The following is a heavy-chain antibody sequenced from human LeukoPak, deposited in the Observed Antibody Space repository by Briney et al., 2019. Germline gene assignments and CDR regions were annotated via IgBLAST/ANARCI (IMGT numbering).Heavy chain of an antibody. CDR2: ISSTGST. D-gene: IGHD3-10*02. CDR3: VRGLLTYYYARDGPPPSLNYYFAY. Sequence: PSETLSLTCTVSSFSISRDYWTWIRQPAGKELEWIGLISSTGSTNYNPSLNSRVTMSVDTATNQFSLKLTSVTAADTAVYFCVRGLLTYYYARDGPPPSLNYYFAYWGLGIQVTVSS. V-gene: IGHV4-4*07. J-gene: IGHJ4*02. CDR1: SFSISRDY.